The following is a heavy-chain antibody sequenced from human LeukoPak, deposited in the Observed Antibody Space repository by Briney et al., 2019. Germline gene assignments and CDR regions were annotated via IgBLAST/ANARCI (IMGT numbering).Heavy chain of an antibody. V-gene: IGHV1-69*06. Sequence: ASVKVSCKASGGTFSSYAISWVRQAPGQGLEWMGGIIPIFGTANYAQKFQGRVTITADKSTSTAYMELSSLRSEDTAVYYCASPYYDSSGYYLTRGFYYWGQGTLVTVSS. CDR2: IIPIFGTA. CDR3: ASPYYDSSGYYLTRGFYY. D-gene: IGHD3-22*01. CDR1: GGTFSSYA. J-gene: IGHJ4*02.